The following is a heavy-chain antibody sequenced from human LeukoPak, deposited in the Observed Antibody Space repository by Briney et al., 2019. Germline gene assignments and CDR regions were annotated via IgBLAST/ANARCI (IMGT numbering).Heavy chain of an antibody. CDR1: GGSISNYY. CDR2: IYYIGNT. Sequence: SETLSLTCTVSGGSISNYYWSWIRQSPGKGLEWIGYIYYIGNTNYNPSLKSRVTISVDTSKNQFSLKLSSVTAADTAVYYCARGGYSYGYDYYGMDVWGQGTTVTVSS. J-gene: IGHJ6*02. V-gene: IGHV4-59*01. D-gene: IGHD5-18*01. CDR3: ARGGYSYGYDYYGMDV.